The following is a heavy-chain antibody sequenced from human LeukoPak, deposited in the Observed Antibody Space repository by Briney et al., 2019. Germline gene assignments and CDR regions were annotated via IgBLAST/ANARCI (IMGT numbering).Heavy chain of an antibody. CDR3: AKAPYYYGSGSYFMD. CDR1: GITFSSYG. Sequence: GGSLRLSCAVSGITFSSYGMHWVRQAPGKGLEWVAFIRYDGSNKYYADSVKGRFTISRDNSKNTLYLQMNSLRAEDTAVYYCAKAPYYYGSGSYFMDWGQGTLVTVSS. D-gene: IGHD3-10*01. V-gene: IGHV3-30*02. CDR2: IRYDGSNK. J-gene: IGHJ4*02.